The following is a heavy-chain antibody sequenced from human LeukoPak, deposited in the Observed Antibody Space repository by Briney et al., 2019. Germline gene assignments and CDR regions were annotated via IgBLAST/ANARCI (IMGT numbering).Heavy chain of an antibody. V-gene: IGHV3-48*04. Sequence: GGSLRLSCAASGFTFSSYAMSWVRQAPGKGLEWVSYISSSGSTIYYADSVKGRFTISRDNAKNSLYLQMNSLRAEDTAVYYCARDSGPITMVRGVYYFDYWGQGTLVTVSS. CDR2: ISSSGSTI. CDR1: GFTFSSYA. D-gene: IGHD3-10*01. J-gene: IGHJ4*02. CDR3: ARDSGPITMVRGVYYFDY.